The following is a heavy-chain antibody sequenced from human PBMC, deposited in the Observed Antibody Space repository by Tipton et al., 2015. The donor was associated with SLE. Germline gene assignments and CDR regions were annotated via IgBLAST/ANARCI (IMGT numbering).Heavy chain of an antibody. D-gene: IGHD6-13*01. J-gene: IGHJ3*01. CDR1: GYTFNIFG. Sequence: QVQLVQSGAEVKKPGASVKVSCKTSGYTFNIFGISWVRQAPGQGLEWMGWISGSNGDTAYAQNFEGRVTMTTDTSTRTAYMELRSLRSDDTAVYYCGRVEQLRSIDFWGQGTAVTVSS. CDR3: GRVEQLRSIDF. CDR2: ISGSNGDT. V-gene: IGHV1-18*01.